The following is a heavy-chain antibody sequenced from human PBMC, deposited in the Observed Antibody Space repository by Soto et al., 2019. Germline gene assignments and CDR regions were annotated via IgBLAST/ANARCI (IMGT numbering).Heavy chain of an antibody. CDR3: ARGSRSGTEGAFDI. Sequence: GGSLRLSCAASGFTVSSNYMSWVRQAPGKGLEWVSVIYSGGSTYYADSVKGRFTISRDNSKNTLYLQMNSLRAEDTAVYYCARGSRSGTEGAFDIWGQGTMVTVS. J-gene: IGHJ3*02. CDR1: GFTVSSNY. D-gene: IGHD3-10*01. CDR2: IYSGGST. V-gene: IGHV3-66*01.